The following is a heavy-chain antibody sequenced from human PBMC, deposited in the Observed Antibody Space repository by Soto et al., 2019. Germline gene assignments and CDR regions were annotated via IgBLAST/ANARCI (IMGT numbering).Heavy chain of an antibody. CDR3: AISTVTPDTADAFDI. J-gene: IGHJ3*02. CDR2: IYYSGST. V-gene: IGHV4-59*01. Sequence: SETLSLTCTVSGGSISSYYWSWIRQPPGKGLEWIGYIYYSGSTNYNPSLKSRVTISVDTSKNQFSLKLSSVTAADTAVYYCAISTVTPDTADAFDICGQGTMVTVSS. D-gene: IGHD4-17*01. CDR1: GGSISSYY.